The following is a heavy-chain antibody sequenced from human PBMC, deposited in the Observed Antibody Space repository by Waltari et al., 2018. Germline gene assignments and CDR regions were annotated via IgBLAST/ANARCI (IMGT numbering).Heavy chain of an antibody. V-gene: IGHV4-59*01. CDR1: GGSISSYY. J-gene: IGHJ4*02. D-gene: IGHD1-26*01. CDR2: IDYSGST. CDR3: ARGGSGSSPVFDY. Sequence: QVQLQESGPGLVKPSETLSLTCTVSGGSISSYYWSWIRQPPGKGLEWIGYIDYSGSTHDNPSPTSRVTISVDTSKNQFSLKLSAVTAADTAVYYCARGGSGSSPVFDYWGQGTLVTVSS.